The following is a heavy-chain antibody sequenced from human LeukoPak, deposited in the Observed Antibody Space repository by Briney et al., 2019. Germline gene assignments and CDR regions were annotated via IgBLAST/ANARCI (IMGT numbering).Heavy chain of an antibody. CDR2: IYYNGHT. CDR1: GGSIATYY. J-gene: IGHJ4*02. Sequence: SETLSLTCTVSGGSIATYYWSWIRQSPGKGLEWIGYIYYNGHTDYNPSLKSRVTISVHTSKNQFSLKLSSVTAADTAVYYCARDRHWTNDWVFDYWGQGTLVTVSS. V-gene: IGHV4-59*01. CDR3: ARDRHWTNDWVFDY. D-gene: IGHD1/OR15-1a*01.